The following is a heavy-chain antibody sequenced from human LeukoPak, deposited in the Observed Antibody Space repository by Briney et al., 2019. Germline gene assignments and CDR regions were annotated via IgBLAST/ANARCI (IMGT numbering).Heavy chain of an antibody. CDR1: GASFSSSTYY. D-gene: IGHD6-13*01. Sequence: SDTLSLTCTVSGASFSSSTYYWVWHRQPPGKGLEWIVSIYYSGSTYYKPSLRSLVTMAVDTSKNQFSLKLSSGTAADTAFYYCAKHAGGISATGTRPFDYWGQGTLVTVSS. J-gene: IGHJ4*02. CDR3: AKHAGGISATGTRPFDY. V-gene: IGHV4-39*01. CDR2: IYYSGST.